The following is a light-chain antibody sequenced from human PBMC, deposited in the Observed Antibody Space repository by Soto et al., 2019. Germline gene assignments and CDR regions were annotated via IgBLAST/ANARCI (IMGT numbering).Light chain of an antibody. V-gene: IGKV2-29*03. CDR3: MQATHLPWT. Sequence: DVVMTQTPLSLSVAPGQPASISCKSSQSLLHITGETFLFWYLQKPGQSPQLLIYEVFTRVSGVPDRFSGSGSGTDFTLEISRVETDDVGIYYCMQATHLPWTFGQGTKVEIK. J-gene: IGKJ1*01. CDR1: QSLLHITGETF. CDR2: EVF.